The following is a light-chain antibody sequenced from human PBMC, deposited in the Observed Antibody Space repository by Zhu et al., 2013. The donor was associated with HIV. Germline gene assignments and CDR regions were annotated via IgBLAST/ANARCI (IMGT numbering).Light chain of an antibody. CDR2: DAS. CDR3: QHRTSWPALT. V-gene: IGKV3-11*01. CDR1: QSISRY. J-gene: IGKJ4*01. Sequence: EIVLTQSPATLSLSPGERATLSCRASQSISRYLAWYQQKPGQAPRLLIYDASNRATGIPARFSGSGSETDFTLTISSLEPEDFAVYYCQHRTSWPALTFGGGTNVEI.